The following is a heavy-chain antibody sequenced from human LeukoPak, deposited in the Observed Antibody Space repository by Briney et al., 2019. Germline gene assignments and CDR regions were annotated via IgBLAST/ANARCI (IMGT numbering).Heavy chain of an antibody. CDR1: GLTFSSFA. D-gene: IGHD6-13*01. CDR3: ARDDRGIAAAGFFDY. Sequence: GGSLRLSCAASGLTFSSFAMHWARQAPGKGLEWVAVISYDGSNKYYADSVKGRFTISRDNSKNTLYLQMNSLTAEDTAVYYCARDDRGIAAAGFFDYWGQGTLVTVSS. CDR2: ISYDGSNK. J-gene: IGHJ4*02. V-gene: IGHV3-30*04.